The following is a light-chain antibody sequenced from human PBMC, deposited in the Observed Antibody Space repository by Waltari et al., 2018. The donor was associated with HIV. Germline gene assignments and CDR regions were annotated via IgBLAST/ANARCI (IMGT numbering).Light chain of an antibody. CDR2: RND. J-gene: IGLJ3*02. CDR1: ISNLGGMF. V-gene: IGLV1-47*01. Sequence: QSVVPQPPSASGTPGPHISIPCPGDISNLGGMFAYWYQQRPGPAPRLLIYRNDQRPSGVPDRFSGSKSATSASLAISGLRSEDEADYHCSTWDNSLSHWVFGGGTKVTVL. CDR3: STWDNSLSHWV.